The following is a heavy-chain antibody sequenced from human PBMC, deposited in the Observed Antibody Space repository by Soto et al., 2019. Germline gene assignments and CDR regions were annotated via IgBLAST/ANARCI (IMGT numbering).Heavy chain of an antibody. Sequence: EVQLLESGGGLVQPGGSLRLSCAASGFTFSSYAMRWVRQAPVKVLEWVSAISGSGGSTYYADSVKGRFTISRDNSKNTLYLQMNSLRAEDTAVYYCARRGSGSYYDYWGQGTLVTVSS. V-gene: IGHV3-23*01. CDR3: ARRGSGSYYDY. D-gene: IGHD1-26*01. CDR1: GFTFSSYA. CDR2: ISGSGGST. J-gene: IGHJ4*02.